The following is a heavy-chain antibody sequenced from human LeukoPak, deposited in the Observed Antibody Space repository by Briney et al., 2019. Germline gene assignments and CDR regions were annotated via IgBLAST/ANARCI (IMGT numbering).Heavy chain of an antibody. CDR1: GGSISSYY. CDR3: ASEDYYGSGSYYTS. V-gene: IGHV4-59*01. Sequence: PSETLSLTCTVSGGSISSYYWSWIRQPPGKGLEWIGYIYYSGSTNYNPPLKSRVTISVDTSKNQFSLKLSSVTAADTAVYYCASEDYYGSGSYYTSWGQGTLVTVSS. J-gene: IGHJ4*02. CDR2: IYYSGST. D-gene: IGHD3-10*01.